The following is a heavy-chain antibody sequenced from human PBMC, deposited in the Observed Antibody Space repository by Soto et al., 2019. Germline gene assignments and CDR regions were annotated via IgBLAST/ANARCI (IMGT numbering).Heavy chain of an antibody. D-gene: IGHD2-2*02. J-gene: IGHJ5*02. Sequence: QVQLQESGPGLVKPSQTLSLTCTVSGGSISSGDYYWSWIRQPPGTGLEWIGYIYYSGSTYYNPSLKSRVTISVDTSKNQFSLKLSSVTAADTAVYYCAISPVVPAAIPWFDPWGQGTLVTVSS. CDR3: AISPVVPAAIPWFDP. CDR1: GGSISSGDYY. CDR2: IYYSGST. V-gene: IGHV4-30-4*01.